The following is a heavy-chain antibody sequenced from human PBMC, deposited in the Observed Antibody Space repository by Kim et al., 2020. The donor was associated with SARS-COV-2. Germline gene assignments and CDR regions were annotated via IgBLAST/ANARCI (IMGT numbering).Heavy chain of an antibody. Sequence: GGSLRLSCAASGFSFSSYGMHWVRQAPDKGLEWVAVISNDGSHKYYVDSVKGRFTISRDKSKNTLYLQMNSLRTEDTAVYYCARDSQNTRRYSSSSSYLDYWGQGTLVTVSS. J-gene: IGHJ4*02. CDR1: GFSFSSYG. V-gene: IGHV3-30*04. CDR3: ARDSQNTRRYSSSSSYLDY. D-gene: IGHD6-13*01. CDR2: ISNDGSHK.